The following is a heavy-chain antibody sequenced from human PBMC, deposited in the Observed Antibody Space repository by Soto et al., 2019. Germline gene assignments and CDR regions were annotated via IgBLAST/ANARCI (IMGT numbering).Heavy chain of an antibody. Sequence: TGGSLRLSCAASGFTFSNAWMSWVRQAPGKGLEWVGRIKSKTDGGTTDYAAPVKGRFTISRDDSKNTLYLQMNSLKTEDTAVYYCTTPAGMAQVDYWGQGTLVTVSS. CDR3: TTPAGMAQVDY. CDR1: GFTFSNAW. V-gene: IGHV3-15*01. CDR2: IKSKTDGGTT. J-gene: IGHJ4*02.